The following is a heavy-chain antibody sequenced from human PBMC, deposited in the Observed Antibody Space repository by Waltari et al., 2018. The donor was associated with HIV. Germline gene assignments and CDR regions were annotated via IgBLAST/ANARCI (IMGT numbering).Heavy chain of an antibody. V-gene: IGHV3-9*01. CDR3: AKDAASIHYYGMDV. J-gene: IGHJ6*02. D-gene: IGHD2-2*01. CDR1: VFNFAHYA. CDR2: ISWNSDII. Sequence: EMQLVESGGGLVQPGRSLSVACAASVFNFAHYASYWVRQAPGKGLEWVSGISWNSDIIGYADSVKGRFTISRDNAKNSLYLQMNSLGAEDTALYYCAKDAASIHYYGMDVWGQGTTVTVS.